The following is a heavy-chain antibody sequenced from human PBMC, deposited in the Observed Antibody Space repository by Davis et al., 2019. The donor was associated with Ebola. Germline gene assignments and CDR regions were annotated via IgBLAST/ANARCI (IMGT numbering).Heavy chain of an antibody. CDR1: GGTLSTYT. D-gene: IGHD4-17*01. CDR3: ARDLTVSPPDY. V-gene: IGHV1-2*06. J-gene: IGHJ4*02. CDR2: INPNSGGT. Sequence: AASVKVSCKASGGTLSTYTISWVRQAPGQGLEWMGRINPNSGGTNYAQKFQGRVTMTRDTSISTAYMELSRLRSDDTAVYYCARDLTVSPPDYWGQGTLVTVSS.